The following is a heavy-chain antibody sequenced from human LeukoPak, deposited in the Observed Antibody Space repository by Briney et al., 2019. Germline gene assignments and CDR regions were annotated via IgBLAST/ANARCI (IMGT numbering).Heavy chain of an antibody. Sequence: SETLSLTCTVSGGSISSGDYYWSWIRQPPGKGLEWIGYIYYSGSTNYNPSLKSRVTISVDTSKNQFSLKLSSVTAADTAVYYCARGIARSWYYYYYYMDVWGKGTTVTVSS. CDR3: ARGIARSWYYYYYYMDV. CDR1: GGSISSGDYY. V-gene: IGHV4-30-4*08. J-gene: IGHJ6*03. CDR2: IYYSGST. D-gene: IGHD1-26*01.